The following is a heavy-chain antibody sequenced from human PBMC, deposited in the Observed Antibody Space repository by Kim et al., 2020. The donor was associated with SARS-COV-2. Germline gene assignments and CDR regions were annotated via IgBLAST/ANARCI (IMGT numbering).Heavy chain of an antibody. D-gene: IGHD3-3*01. J-gene: IGHJ6*02. CDR1: GFTFSSYG. CDR3: ARSRSGYQYYYGMDV. V-gene: IGHV3-30*03. CDR2: ISYVGSNK. Sequence: GGSLRLSCAASGFTFSSYGMHWVRQAPGKLPEWVAVISYVGSNKYYADSVMGRFTISRDNFKNTLYLQMNSLRAEDTAVYYCARSRSGYQYYYGMDVWGQGTTVTVSS.